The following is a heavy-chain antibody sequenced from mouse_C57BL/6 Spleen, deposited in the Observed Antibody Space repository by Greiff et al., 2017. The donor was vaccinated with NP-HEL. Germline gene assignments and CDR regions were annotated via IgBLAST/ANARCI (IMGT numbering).Heavy chain of an antibody. CDR1: GYTFTSYW. D-gene: IGHD2-3*01. CDR3: ARWLLRSYFDY. Sequence: QVQLQQPGAELVKPGASVKLSCKASGYTFTSYWMQWVKQRPGQGLEWIGEIDPSDSYPNYNPKFKGKATLTVDTSSSTAYMQLSSLTSEDSAVYYCARWLLRSYFDYWGQGTTLTVSS. J-gene: IGHJ2*01. V-gene: IGHV1-50*01. CDR2: IDPSDSYP.